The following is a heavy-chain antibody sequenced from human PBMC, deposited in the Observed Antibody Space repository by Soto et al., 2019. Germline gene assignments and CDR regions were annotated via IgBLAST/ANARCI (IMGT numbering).Heavy chain of an antibody. CDR1: GFTFSSYG. CDR3: ARPYYDILTGRGYYYYGMDV. V-gene: IGHV3-33*01. CDR2: IWYDGSNK. J-gene: IGHJ6*02. D-gene: IGHD3-9*01. Sequence: GGSLRLSCAASGFTFSSYGMHWVRQAPGKGLEWVAVIWYDGSNKYYADSVKGRFTISRDNSKNTLYLQMNSLRAEDTAVYYCARPYYDILTGRGYYYYGMDVWGQGTTVTVSS.